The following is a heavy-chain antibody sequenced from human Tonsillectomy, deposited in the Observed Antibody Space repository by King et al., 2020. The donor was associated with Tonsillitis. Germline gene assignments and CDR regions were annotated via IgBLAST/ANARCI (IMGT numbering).Heavy chain of an antibody. Sequence: LQLQESGPGLVKPSKTLSLTCTVSGGSISSSSYYWGWIRQPPGKGMEWIGSIYNSGRTYYNPSLKSRVTISVDSSKNQFSLKLSSVTAADSAVYYCARRPYDILAGGFDDWGQETLVTVSS. J-gene: IGHJ4*02. CDR3: ARRPYDILAGGFDD. CDR1: GGSISSSSYY. V-gene: IGHV4-39*07. CDR2: IYNSGRT. D-gene: IGHD3-9*01.